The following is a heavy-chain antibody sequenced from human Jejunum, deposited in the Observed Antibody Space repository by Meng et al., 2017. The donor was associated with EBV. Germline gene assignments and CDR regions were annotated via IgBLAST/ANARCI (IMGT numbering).Heavy chain of an antibody. Sequence: QLQLQESGSGLVKPSETLSLTCAGSGGSISSGGYSWHWIRQPPGKGLQWIGYIYYSGSAFYNPSLKSRVTLSVDRSKNQFSLNLSSVTAADTAVYYCARGAYFDYWGQGTLVTVSS. CDR3: ARGAYFDY. J-gene: IGHJ4*02. V-gene: IGHV4-30-2*01. CDR2: IYYSGSA. CDR1: GGSISSGGYS.